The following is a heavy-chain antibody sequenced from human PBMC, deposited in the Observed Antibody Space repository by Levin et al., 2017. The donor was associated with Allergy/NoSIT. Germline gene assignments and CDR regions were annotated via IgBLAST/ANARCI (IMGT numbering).Heavy chain of an antibody. CDR2: ITSNGGSA. Sequence: LSLTCAASGFTFSSYDMHWVRQAPGKGLEYVSGITSNGGSAYYANSVKGRFTISRDNSKNTLYLQMGSLKPEDMAIYYCAKSSSSTNYYYGMDIWGQGTTVTVSS. D-gene: IGHD6-6*01. J-gene: IGHJ6*02. V-gene: IGHV3-64*01. CDR1: GFTFSSYD. CDR3: AKSSSSTNYYYGMDI.